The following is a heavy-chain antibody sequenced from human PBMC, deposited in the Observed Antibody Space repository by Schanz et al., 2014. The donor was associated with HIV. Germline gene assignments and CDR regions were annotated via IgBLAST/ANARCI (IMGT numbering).Heavy chain of an antibody. J-gene: IGHJ5*02. D-gene: IGHD6-13*01. CDR3: AKDKSRHTYSSSSIFDP. CDR1: GFTFNNYG. V-gene: IGHV3-30*18. Sequence: QVQLAESGGGVVQPGRSLRLSCVASGFTFNNYGMHWVRQAPGKGLEWEAVISYDGTKKNYADSMKGRFSISRDNSKNTVYLQMKSLRSNDTAVYYCAKDKSRHTYSSSSIFDPWGQGTLVTVSS. CDR2: ISYDGTKK.